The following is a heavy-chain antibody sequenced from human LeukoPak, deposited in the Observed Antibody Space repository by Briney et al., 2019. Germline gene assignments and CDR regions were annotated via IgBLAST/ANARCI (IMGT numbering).Heavy chain of an antibody. V-gene: IGHV1-69*02. CDR1: GGTFSSYT. CDR3: ARGVRCSSTSCYDNWFDP. D-gene: IGHD2-2*01. J-gene: IGHJ5*02. CDR2: IIPILGIA. Sequence: RASVKVSCKASGGTFSSYTISWVRQAPGQGLEWMGRIIPILGIANYAQKSQGRVTITADKSTSTAYMELSSLRSEDTAVYYCARGVRCSSTSCYDNWFDPWGQGTLVTVSS.